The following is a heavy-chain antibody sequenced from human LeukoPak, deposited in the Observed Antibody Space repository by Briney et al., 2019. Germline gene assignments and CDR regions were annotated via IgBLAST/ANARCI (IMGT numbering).Heavy chain of an antibody. CDR1: GYSFTSQD. CDR3: TLYNY. Sequence: ASVKVSCKTSGYSFTSQDMHWVRQAPGQSLEWMGCINPGNGDAKYSQEFQGRVTITRDTSATTAYMELSSLRSDDMAVYYCTLYNYWGQGTLVTVSS. D-gene: IGHD2-2*02. J-gene: IGHJ4*02. V-gene: IGHV1-3*03. CDR2: INPGNGDA.